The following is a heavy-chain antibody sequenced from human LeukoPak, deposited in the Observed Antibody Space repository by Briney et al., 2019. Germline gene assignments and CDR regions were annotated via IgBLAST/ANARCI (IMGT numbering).Heavy chain of an antibody. CDR2: INHSGST. J-gene: IGHJ4*02. CDR3: ARRTVTTGYFDY. Sequence: SETQSLTCAVYGGSFSGYYWSWLRQPPGKGLEWIGEINHSGSTNYNPSLKSRVTISVDTSKNQFSLKLSSVTAADTAVYYCARRTVTTGYFDYWGQGTLVTVSS. V-gene: IGHV4-34*01. D-gene: IGHD4-17*01. CDR1: GGSFSGYY.